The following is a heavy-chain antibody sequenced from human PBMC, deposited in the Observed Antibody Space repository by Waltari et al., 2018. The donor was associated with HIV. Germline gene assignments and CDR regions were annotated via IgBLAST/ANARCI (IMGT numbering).Heavy chain of an antibody. D-gene: IGHD1-20*01. Sequence: EVQLVESGGGLAQPGGSLLAPFAASGSSFGSYGLHWFGQAPGKGLNWISFISSDSSIIFEADSVEGRFAISRDNAKNSLYLQMNGLRPEDTGVYFCARDIKVAGGQVLRPRYFDYWGQGTPVTVSS. J-gene: IGHJ4*02. CDR2: ISSDSSII. CDR3: ARDIKVAGGQVLRPRYFDY. CDR1: GSSFGSYG. V-gene: IGHV3-48*03.